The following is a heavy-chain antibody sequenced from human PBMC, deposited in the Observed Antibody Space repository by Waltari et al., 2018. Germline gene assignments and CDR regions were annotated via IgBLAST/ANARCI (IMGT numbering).Heavy chain of an antibody. V-gene: IGHV4-39*07. CDR1: GGSTRSSRHY. Sequence: QLQLQESGPGLVKPSETLSLTCAVSGGSTRSSRHYWGWIRQSPGGGLEWIGRFYFTGATNSRPAFKSRVTISVDTSKNQFSLKLSSVTAADTAVYYCARIKEMATMDNSDDAFDIWGQGTMVTVSS. J-gene: IGHJ3*02. CDR2: FYFTGAT. D-gene: IGHD5-12*01. CDR3: ARIKEMATMDNSDDAFDI.